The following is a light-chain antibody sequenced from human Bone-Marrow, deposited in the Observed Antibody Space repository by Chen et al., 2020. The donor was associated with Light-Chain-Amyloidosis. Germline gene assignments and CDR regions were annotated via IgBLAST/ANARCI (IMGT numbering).Light chain of an antibody. CDR1: SSNIGTNL. CDR3: AAWDDSLSGPV. CDR2: SNN. J-gene: IGLJ3*02. Sequence: QSVLTQPPSASGTLGQRVTISCSGSSSNIGTNLVNWYQQLPGMAPKLLIYSNNQRPSGVPDRFSGSKSGTSASLAISGLQSEDEADYYCAAWDDSLSGPVFGGGTKLTVL. V-gene: IGLV1-44*01.